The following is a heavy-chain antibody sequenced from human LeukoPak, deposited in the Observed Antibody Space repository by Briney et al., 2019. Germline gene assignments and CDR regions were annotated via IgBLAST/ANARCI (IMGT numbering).Heavy chain of an antibody. CDR3: ARGSRELYYFDY. D-gene: IGHD1-7*01. Sequence: SETLSLTCTVPGDSISSHYWSWIRQPPGKGPEWIGYIYYSGSTKYNPSLKSRVTISVDASKTQFSLKLNSVTAADTAVYYCARGSRELYYFDYWGQGTLVTVSS. J-gene: IGHJ4*02. CDR1: GDSISSHY. CDR2: IYYSGST. V-gene: IGHV4-59*11.